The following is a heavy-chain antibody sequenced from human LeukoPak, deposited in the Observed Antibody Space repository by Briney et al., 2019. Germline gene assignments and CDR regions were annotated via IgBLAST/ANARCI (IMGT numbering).Heavy chain of an antibody. CDR3: ARRYCGTSKWKGGDTLDY. CDR2: INPSGGST. CDR1: GGTFSSYA. Sequence: ASVKVSCKASGGTFSSYAISWVRQAPRQGLEWVGIINPSGGSTAYAQKFQGGVTMTTDTSTSTVYMELSRLRSDDAAVYYCARRYCGTSKWKGGDTLDYWGEGTLVTVSS. D-gene: IGHD2-21*01. V-gene: IGHV1-46*01. J-gene: IGHJ4*02.